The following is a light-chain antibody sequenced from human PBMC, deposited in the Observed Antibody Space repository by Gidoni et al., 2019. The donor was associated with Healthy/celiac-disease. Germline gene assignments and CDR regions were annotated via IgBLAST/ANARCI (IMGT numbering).Light chain of an antibody. CDR1: QSVSSY. Sequence: IVLTQSPATLSLSPGERATLSCRASQSVSSYLAWYQQKPGQAPRLLIYDASNRATGIPAMFSGSGSGTDFTLTISSLDPEDFAVYYCQQRSNWPTFGGGTKVEIK. CDR2: DAS. J-gene: IGKJ4*01. CDR3: QQRSNWPT. V-gene: IGKV3-11*01.